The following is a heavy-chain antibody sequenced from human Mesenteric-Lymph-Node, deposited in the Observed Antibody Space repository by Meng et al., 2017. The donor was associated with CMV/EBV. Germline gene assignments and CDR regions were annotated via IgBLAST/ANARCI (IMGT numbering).Heavy chain of an antibody. V-gene: IGHV3-23*01. Sequence: GGSLRLSCAASGFTFGTYAMSWVRQSPGKGLEWVSTVSSSGGSTYYADSMKGRFTISRDNSKMTLYQQMNTLRAEDTAMYYCARGRYQLQPDYYYYGMDVWGQGTTVTVSS. D-gene: IGHD2-2*01. CDR1: GFTFGTYA. CDR2: VSSSGGST. CDR3: ARGRYQLQPDYYYYGMDV. J-gene: IGHJ6*02.